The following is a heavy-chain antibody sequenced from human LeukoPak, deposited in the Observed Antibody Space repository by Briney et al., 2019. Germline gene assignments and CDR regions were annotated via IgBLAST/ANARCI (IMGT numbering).Heavy chain of an antibody. J-gene: IGHJ4*02. CDR3: VRGSLRLPRSTPDY. CDR1: GFSFTNYW. V-gene: IGHV3-74*03. Sequence: GGSLRLSCAVSGFSFTNYWMHWVRQDPGKGLVWVSYISSDGSVTKYADSVKGRFTISRDNAVNTLYLQMNSLRVEDTAVYYCVRGSLRLPRSTPDYWGQGTLVTVSS. D-gene: IGHD2-21*02. CDR2: ISSDGSVT.